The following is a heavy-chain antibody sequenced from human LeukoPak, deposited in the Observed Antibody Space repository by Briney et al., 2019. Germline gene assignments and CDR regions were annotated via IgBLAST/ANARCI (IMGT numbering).Heavy chain of an antibody. CDR2: IYYSGST. D-gene: IGHD6-19*01. V-gene: IGHV4-39*07. J-gene: IGHJ5*02. CDR3: ARACLYVQWLVHLHWFDP. Sequence: SETLSLTCTVSGGSISSSSYYWGWIRQPPGKGLEWIGSIYYSGSTYYNPSLKSRVTISVDTSKNQFSLKLSSVTAADTAVYYCARACLYVQWLVHLHWFDPWGQGTLVTVSS. CDR1: GGSISSSSYY.